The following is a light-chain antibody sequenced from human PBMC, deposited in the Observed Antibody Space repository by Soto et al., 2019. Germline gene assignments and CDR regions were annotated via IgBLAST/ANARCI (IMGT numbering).Light chain of an antibody. CDR3: SSYVGSNNLV. CDR1: SSDVGAYNY. J-gene: IGLJ2*01. V-gene: IGLV2-8*01. Sequence: QSALTQPPSASGSPGQSVTISCTGTSSDVGAYNYVSWYQQHPGKAPKLMIYEVNKRPSGVPDRFSGSKSGNTASLTVSGLQVEDEADYYCSSYVGSNNLVFGGGTKLTVL. CDR2: EVN.